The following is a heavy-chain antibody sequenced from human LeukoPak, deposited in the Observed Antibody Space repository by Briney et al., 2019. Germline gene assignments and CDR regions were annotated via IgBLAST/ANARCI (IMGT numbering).Heavy chain of an antibody. D-gene: IGHD3-10*01. CDR1: GYTFTSYY. CDR2: INPLFGAA. V-gene: IGHV1-69*13. CDR3: ARDRALGSGEFAWYFDL. J-gene: IGHJ2*01. Sequence: SVKVSCKASGYTFTSYYMHWVRQAPGQGLEWMGGINPLFGAANYAQKFQGRITVAVDESSTTAYMELSSLRSEDTAVYYCARDRALGSGEFAWYFDLWGRGTLVTVSS.